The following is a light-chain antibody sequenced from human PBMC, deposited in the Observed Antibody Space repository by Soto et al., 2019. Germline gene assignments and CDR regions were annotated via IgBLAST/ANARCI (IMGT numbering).Light chain of an antibody. J-gene: IGKJ2*01. CDR2: GAA. V-gene: IGKV3-20*01. CDR3: QQYGTSLT. CDR1: QSVTNNY. Sequence: PGERATLSCRASQSVTNNYLAWYQHKPGQAPRCLIYGAAIRSTGIPDRFSGSGSGTDFTLTISRLEPEDFAVYYGQQYGTSLTFGQGTKLEIK.